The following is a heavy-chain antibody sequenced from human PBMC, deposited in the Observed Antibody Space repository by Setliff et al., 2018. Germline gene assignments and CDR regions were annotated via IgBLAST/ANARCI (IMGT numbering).Heavy chain of an antibody. CDR1: GYTFSSYA. CDR3: ARGPVKLVVMGFQH. Sequence: PGGSLRLSCVASGYTFSSYAIHWVRQAPGKGLEWVALISWDGTKTSYADSVRGRFTISRDGSKSTLYLDMSSLRSDDTAVYYCARGPVKLVVMGFQHWGQGTLVTVSS. V-gene: IGHV3-30*03. D-gene: IGHD2-8*02. CDR2: ISWDGTKT. J-gene: IGHJ1*01.